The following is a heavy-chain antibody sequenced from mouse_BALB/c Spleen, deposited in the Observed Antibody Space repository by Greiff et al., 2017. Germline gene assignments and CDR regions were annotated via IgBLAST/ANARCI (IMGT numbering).Heavy chain of an antibody. V-gene: IGHV1-55*01. CDR3: ARWASYGSSLNYAMDY. J-gene: IGHJ4*01. Sequence: QVQLQQPGAELVKPGTSVKLSCKASGYNFTSYWINWVKLRPGQGLEWIGDIYPGSGSTNYNEKFKSKATLTVDTSSSTAYMQLSSLASEDSALYYCARWASYGSSLNYAMDYWGQGTSVTVSS. CDR1: GYNFTSYW. D-gene: IGHD1-1*01. CDR2: IYPGSGST.